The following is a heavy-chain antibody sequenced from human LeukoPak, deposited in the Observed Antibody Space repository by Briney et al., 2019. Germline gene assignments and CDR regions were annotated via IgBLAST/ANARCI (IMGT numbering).Heavy chain of an antibody. J-gene: IGHJ4*02. V-gene: IGHV1-18*01. Sequence: ASVKVSCKASGYTFNNYGISWVRQAPGQGLEWMAWISADNGNTNYALKLRGRVTMTTDTSASTAYMELRSLRSDDTAVYYCARDEKRYCSGGSCPAYFDYWGQGTLVTVSS. CDR1: GYTFNNYG. CDR3: ARDEKRYCSGGSCPAYFDY. D-gene: IGHD2-15*01. CDR2: ISADNGNT.